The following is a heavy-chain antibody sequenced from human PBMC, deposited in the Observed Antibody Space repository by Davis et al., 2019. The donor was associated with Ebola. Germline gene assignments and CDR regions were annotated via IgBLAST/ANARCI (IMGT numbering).Heavy chain of an antibody. D-gene: IGHD2-8*01. V-gene: IGHV3-23*01. J-gene: IGHJ4*02. Sequence: PGGSLRLSCTDSVITFSSYAMTWVRQAPGKGLEWVSALSGSGGTTYYADSVKGRFTIYRDNSKNTLYLQMNSLRADDTAVYYCAKHHDIVVMMYAPGNYFDSWGQGTLVTVSS. CDR1: VITFSSYA. CDR3: AKHHDIVVMMYAPGNYFDS. CDR2: LSGSGGTT.